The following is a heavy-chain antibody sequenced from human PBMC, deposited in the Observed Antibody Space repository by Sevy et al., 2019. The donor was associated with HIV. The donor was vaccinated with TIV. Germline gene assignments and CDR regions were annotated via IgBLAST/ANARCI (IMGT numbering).Heavy chain of an antibody. V-gene: IGHV7-4-1*02. CDR2: INTNNGNP. D-gene: IGHD3-3*01. J-gene: IGHJ4*02. Sequence: ASVKVSCKASGYTFTSYSINWVRQAPGQGLEWMGWINTNNGNPTYAQGFTGRYVFSLDTSVSTAYLQISSLKAEDTALYYCARASYDSWSANYNPPHYFDHWGQGTLVTVSS. CDR1: GYTFTSYS. CDR3: ARASYDSWSANYNPPHYFDH.